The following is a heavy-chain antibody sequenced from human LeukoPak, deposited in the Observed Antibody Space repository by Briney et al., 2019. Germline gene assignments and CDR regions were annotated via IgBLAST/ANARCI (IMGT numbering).Heavy chain of an antibody. V-gene: IGHV3-23*01. CDR3: AKALSDFWRAQNE. D-gene: IGHD3-3*01. CDR2: ISASGGST. Sequence: ETLSLTCTVSGGSISSSSYYWGWIRQPPGKGLEWVSDISASGGSTDYADSVKGRFTISRDNSKNTLHLQMNSLRAEDTAIYYCAKALSDFWRAQNEWGQGTLVTVSP. CDR1: GGSISSSSYY. J-gene: IGHJ4*02.